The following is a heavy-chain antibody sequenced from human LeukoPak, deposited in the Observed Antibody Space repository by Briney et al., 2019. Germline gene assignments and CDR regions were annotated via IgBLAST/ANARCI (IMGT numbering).Heavy chain of an antibody. CDR1: GFTFSSYG. CDR3: AKDFTPGGTYMDACDI. CDR2: IRYDGSNK. D-gene: IGHD4-11*01. J-gene: IGHJ3*02. Sequence: GGSLRLSCAASGFTFSSYGMHWVRQAPGKGLEWVAFIRYDGSNKYYADSVKGRFTISRDNSKNTLYLQMNSLRAEDTAVYYCAKDFTPGGTYMDACDICIQATMVTVS. V-gene: IGHV3-30*02.